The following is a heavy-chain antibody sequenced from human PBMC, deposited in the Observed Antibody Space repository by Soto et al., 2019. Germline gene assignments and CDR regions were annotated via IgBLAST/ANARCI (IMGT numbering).Heavy chain of an antibody. D-gene: IGHD3-3*01. CDR2: TSGYNGNT. Sequence: QGQLVQSGAEVKTPGASVKVSCKASGYTFSSYGITWVRQAPGQGLEWMGWTSGYNGNTNYAQKLQGRVTMTTDTSTSTAYMELRSLRSDDTAVYYCARVRDYHDFWSGYYKAWFDPWGQGTLVTVSS. CDR3: ARVRDYHDFWSGYYKAWFDP. CDR1: GYTFSSYG. V-gene: IGHV1-18*01. J-gene: IGHJ5*02.